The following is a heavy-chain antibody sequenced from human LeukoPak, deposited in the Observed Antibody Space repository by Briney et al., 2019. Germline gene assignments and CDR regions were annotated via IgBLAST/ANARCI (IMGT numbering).Heavy chain of an antibody. J-gene: IGHJ4*02. D-gene: IGHD2-15*01. CDR3: AKDGSRTNDMVVVVAATGPLDY. CDR1: KFTFSSYW. CDR2: INPDGSTT. V-gene: IGHV3-74*01. Sequence: GGSLRLSCAASKFTFSSYWMHWVRQAPGKGLVWVSRINPDGSTTNYADSVKGRFTISRDNAKNTLYLQMNSLRAEDTAVYYCAKDGSRTNDMVVVVAATGPLDYWGQGTLVTVSS.